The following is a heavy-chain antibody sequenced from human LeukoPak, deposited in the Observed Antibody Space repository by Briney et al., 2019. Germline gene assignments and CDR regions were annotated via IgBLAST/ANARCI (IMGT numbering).Heavy chain of an antibody. CDR1: GGSISSYY. Sequence: SETLSLTCTVSGGSISSYYWSWIRQPPGKGLEWIGYIYYSGSTNYNPSLKSRVTISVDTSKNQFSLKLSSVTAADTAVYYCARDGGLVNDNWFDPWGQGTLVTVSS. CDR3: ARDGGLVNDNWFDP. D-gene: IGHD3-16*01. J-gene: IGHJ5*02. V-gene: IGHV4-59*12. CDR2: IYYSGST.